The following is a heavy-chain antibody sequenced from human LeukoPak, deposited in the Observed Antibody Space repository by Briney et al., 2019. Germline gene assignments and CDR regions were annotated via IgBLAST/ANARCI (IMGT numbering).Heavy chain of an antibody. CDR3: ARIPLSDIVVVPAALDY. V-gene: IGHV5-51*01. CDR2: IYPGDSDT. CDR1: GYSFTSYW. Sequence: GASLQISCKGSGYSFTSYWIGWGRQLPGKGLEWMGIIYPGDSDTRYSPSFQGQVTISADKSISTAYLQWSSLKASDTAMYYCARIPLSDIVVVPAALDYWGQGTLVTVSS. D-gene: IGHD2-2*01. J-gene: IGHJ4*02.